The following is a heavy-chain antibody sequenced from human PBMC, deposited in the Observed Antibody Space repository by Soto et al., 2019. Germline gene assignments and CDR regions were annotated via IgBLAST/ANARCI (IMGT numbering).Heavy chain of an antibody. CDR2: IYWDDNK. CDR1: GFSLDTSGMG. V-gene: IGHV2-5*02. D-gene: IGHD2-2*01. Sequence: QITLKESGPALVKPTQTLTLTCTFSGFSLDTSGMGLGWIRQSPGKALEWVALIYWDDNKRYSPSLKSRLTITKDTSNNRVVLTMTKVDPEDTGTYFCAHRYSTSWCKWAFDLWGQGTMVTVSS. J-gene: IGHJ3*01. CDR3: AHRYSTSWCKWAFDL.